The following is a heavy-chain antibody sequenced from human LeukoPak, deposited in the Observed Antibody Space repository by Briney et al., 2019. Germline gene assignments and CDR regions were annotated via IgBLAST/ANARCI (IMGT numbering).Heavy chain of an antibody. CDR1: GFTFSSYG. CDR3: VTYQLLLYGFDY. D-gene: IGHD2-2*01. CDR2: FYSGGST. Sequence: PGGTLRLSCAASGFTFSSYGMSWVRRAPGKGLEWVSMFYSGGSTFYADSVKGRFTIARDSSKNTLYLQMNTLRAEDTAVYYCVTYQLLLYGFDYWGQGTLVTVSS. J-gene: IGHJ4*02. V-gene: IGHV3-66*01.